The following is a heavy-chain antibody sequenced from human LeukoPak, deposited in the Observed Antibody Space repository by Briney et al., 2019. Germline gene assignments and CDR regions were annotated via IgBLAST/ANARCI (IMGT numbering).Heavy chain of an antibody. CDR3: ARADYDILTGYYSYFDY. CDR1: GGSISSYY. CDR2: IYYSGST. J-gene: IGHJ4*02. V-gene: IGHV4-59*01. Sequence: SETLSLTCTVSGGSISSYYWSWIRQPPGKGLGWIGYIYYSGSTNYNPSLKSRVTISVDTSKNQFSLKLSSVTAADTAVYYCARADYDILTGYYSYFDYWGQGTLVTVSS. D-gene: IGHD3-9*01.